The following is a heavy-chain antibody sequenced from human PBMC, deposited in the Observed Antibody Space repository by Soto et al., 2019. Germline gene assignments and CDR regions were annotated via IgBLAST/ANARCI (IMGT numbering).Heavy chain of an antibody. Sequence: SETLSLTCAVSGGSISSSNWWSWVRQPPGKGLEWIGEIYHSGSTNYNPSLKSRVTISVDKSKNQFSLKLSSVTAADTAVYYCARKDIVVVPAAMNYYYGMDVWGQGTTVTVSS. V-gene: IGHV4-4*02. J-gene: IGHJ6*02. D-gene: IGHD2-2*01. CDR2: IYHSGST. CDR3: ARKDIVVVPAAMNYYYGMDV. CDR1: GGSISSSNW.